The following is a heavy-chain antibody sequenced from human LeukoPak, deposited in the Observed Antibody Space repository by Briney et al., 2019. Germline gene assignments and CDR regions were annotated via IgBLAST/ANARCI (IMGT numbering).Heavy chain of an antibody. V-gene: IGHV3-23*01. Sequence: PGGSLRLSCAASGFTFSDYYMSWIRQAPGKGLEWVSAISGSGGSTYYADSVKGRFTISRDNSKNTLYLQMNSLRAEDTAVYYCAKVRLAVADYWGQGTLVTVSS. J-gene: IGHJ4*02. CDR3: AKVRLAVADY. CDR2: ISGSGGST. CDR1: GFTFSDYY. D-gene: IGHD6-19*01.